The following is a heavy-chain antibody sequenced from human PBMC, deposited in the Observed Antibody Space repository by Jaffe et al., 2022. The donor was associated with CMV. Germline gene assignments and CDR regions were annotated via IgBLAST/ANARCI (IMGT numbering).Heavy chain of an antibody. V-gene: IGHV2-5*01. J-gene: IGHJ4*02. D-gene: IGHD1-26*01. CDR2: IYWNDDK. CDR1: GFSLSTSGVG. CDR3: ALAYSGSYTYYFDY. Sequence: QITLKESGPTLVKPTQTLTLTCTFSGFSLSTSGVGVGWIRQPPGKALEWLALIYWNDDKRYSPSLKSRLTITKDTSKNQVVLTMTNMDPVDTATYYCALAYSGSYTYYFDYWGQGTLVTVSS.